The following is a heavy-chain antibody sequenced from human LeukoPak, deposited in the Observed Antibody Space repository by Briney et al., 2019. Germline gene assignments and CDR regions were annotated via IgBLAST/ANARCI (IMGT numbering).Heavy chain of an antibody. CDR2: INPSGDST. CDR1: GYTFSGYY. D-gene: IGHD7-27*01. Sequence: ASVKVSCKASGYTFSGYYMHWVRQAPGQGLEWMGIINPSGDSTSYAQKFQGRLTMTRDTSTSTVYMELSSLTSDDTALYYCARHLWGFYFDYWGQGTLITVSS. J-gene: IGHJ4*02. CDR3: ARHLWGFYFDY. V-gene: IGHV1-46*01.